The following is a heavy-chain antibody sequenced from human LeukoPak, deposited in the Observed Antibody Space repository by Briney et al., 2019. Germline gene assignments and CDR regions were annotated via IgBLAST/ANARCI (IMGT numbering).Heavy chain of an antibody. Sequence: PGGSLRLSCAASGFTFSSYSMNWVRQAPGKGLEWVSYISSSSSTIYYADSVKGRFTISRDNAKNSLYPQMNSLRDEDTAVYYCARDYGDYIWFDPWGQGTLVTVSS. J-gene: IGHJ5*02. CDR2: ISSSSSTI. V-gene: IGHV3-48*02. CDR1: GFTFSSYS. D-gene: IGHD4-17*01. CDR3: ARDYGDYIWFDP.